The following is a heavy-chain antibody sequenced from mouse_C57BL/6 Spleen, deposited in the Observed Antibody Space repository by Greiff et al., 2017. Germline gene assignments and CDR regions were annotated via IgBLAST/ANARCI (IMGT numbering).Heavy chain of an antibody. J-gene: IGHJ4*01. CDR3: ARGGFTTVVPLYAMDY. CDR2: INPNNGGT. V-gene: IGHV1-22*01. D-gene: IGHD1-1*01. CDR1: GYTFTDYN. Sequence: EVKLEESGPELVKPGASVKMSCKASGYTFTDYNMHWVKQSHGKSLEWIGYINPNNGGTSYNQKFKGKATLTVNKSSSTAYMELRSLTSEDSAVYYCARGGFTTVVPLYAMDYWGQGTSVTVSS.